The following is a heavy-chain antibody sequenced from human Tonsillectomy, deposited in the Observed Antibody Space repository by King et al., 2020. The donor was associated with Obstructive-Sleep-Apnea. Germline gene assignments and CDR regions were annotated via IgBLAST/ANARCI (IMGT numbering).Heavy chain of an antibody. CDR2: MRYDGSNK. CDR3: AKWSSGDLSSAVCFLLLSSVTVCRCSFASHCPPPVDTQLAGACCLAVACFGVGWLLAAYY. CDR1: GFTFSNYG. J-gene: IGHJ6*01. V-gene: IGHV3-30*02. D-gene: IGHD2-21*02. Sequence: VQLVESGGGVVQPGRSLRLSCAASGFTFSNYGMHWVRQAPGKGLEWVAFMRYDGSNKYYADSVKGRFTISRDNSKNTLYLQMNSLRAEDTAVYYCAKWSSGDLSSAVCFLLLSSVTVCRCSFASHCPPPVDTQLAGACCLAVACFGVGWLLAAYY.